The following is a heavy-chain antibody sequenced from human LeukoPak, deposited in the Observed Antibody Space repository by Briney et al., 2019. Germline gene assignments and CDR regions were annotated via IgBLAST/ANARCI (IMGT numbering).Heavy chain of an antibody. D-gene: IGHD6-13*01. J-gene: IGHJ6*02. CDR1: GFTFSSYG. CDR2: ISYDGSNK. Sequence: PGGSLRLSCAASGFTFSSYGMHWVRQAPGKGLEWVAVISYDGSNKYYADSVKGRFTISRDNSKNTLYLQMNSLRAEDTAVYYCAKGDLAAAVYCYGMDVWGQGTTVTVSS. CDR3: AKGDLAAAVYCYGMDV. V-gene: IGHV3-30*18.